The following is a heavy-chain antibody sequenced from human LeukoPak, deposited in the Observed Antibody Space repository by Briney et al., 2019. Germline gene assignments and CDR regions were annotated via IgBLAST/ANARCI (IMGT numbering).Heavy chain of an antibody. CDR1: GGSISSYY. V-gene: IGHV4-59*01. Sequence: SETLSLTCTVSGGSISSYYWSWIRQPPGKGLEWIGYIYYSGSTNYDPSLKSRVTISVDTSKNQFSLKLSSVTAADTAVYYCARAGYSSSLYYFDYWGQGTLVTVSS. CDR3: ARAGYSSSLYYFDY. J-gene: IGHJ4*02. D-gene: IGHD6-13*01. CDR2: IYYSGST.